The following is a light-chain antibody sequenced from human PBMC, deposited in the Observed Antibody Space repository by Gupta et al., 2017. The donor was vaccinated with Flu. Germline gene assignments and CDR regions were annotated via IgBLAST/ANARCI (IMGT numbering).Light chain of an antibody. Sequence: SYDLTQPPSVSVSPGQTASITCSGERLARQNAYWYQLRPGHSPVGCIFEDSERPSGIPERVSGSKSATTVTMTSRGAEAMDESSYSSKEWDHNTGIFGGGTKVTVL. CDR1: RLARQN. CDR3: KEWDHNTGI. V-gene: IGLV3-1*01. J-gene: IGLJ2*01. CDR2: EDS.